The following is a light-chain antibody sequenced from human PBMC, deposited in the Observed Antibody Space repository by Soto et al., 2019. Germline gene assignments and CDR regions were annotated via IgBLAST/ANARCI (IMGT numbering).Light chain of an antibody. CDR1: PSVSSC. CDR3: QHYNSSSSWT. J-gene: IGKJ1*01. Sequence: DIQMTQSPSTLSASVGDRVTITCRASPSVSSCLAWYQQNPGKAPKLLIYKASSLESGVPSRFSGSGSGTDFTLTISSLQPDDFATYYCQHYNSSSSWTFGQGTKVEIK. V-gene: IGKV1-5*03. CDR2: KAS.